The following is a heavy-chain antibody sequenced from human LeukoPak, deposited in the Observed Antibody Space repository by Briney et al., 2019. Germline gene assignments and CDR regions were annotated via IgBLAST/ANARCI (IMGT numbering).Heavy chain of an antibody. J-gene: IGHJ3*02. V-gene: IGHV4-39*01. CDR3: ARRYYDSSGYYSDAFDI. CDR2: IYYSGST. D-gene: IGHD3-22*01. Sequence: SETLSLTCTVSGGSISSSSYYWGWIRQPPGKGLEWIGSIYYSGSTYYNPSLKSRVTISVDTSKNQFSLKLSSVTAADTDVYYCARRYYDSSGYYSDAFDIWGQGTMVTVSS. CDR1: GGSISSSSYY.